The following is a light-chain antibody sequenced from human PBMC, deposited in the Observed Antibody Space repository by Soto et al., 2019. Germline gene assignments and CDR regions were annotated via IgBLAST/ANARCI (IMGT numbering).Light chain of an antibody. CDR1: SSNIGAGYD. CDR2: GNS. V-gene: IGLV1-40*01. J-gene: IGLJ1*01. CDR3: QSYDSSLSANYV. Sequence: QSVLTQPPSVSGAPGQRVTISCTGSSSNIGAGYDVHWYQQLPGTAPKLLIYGNSNRPSGVPVRFSGSKSGTSASLAITGLQAEDEADYYCQSYDSSLSANYVFGTGTKVTVL.